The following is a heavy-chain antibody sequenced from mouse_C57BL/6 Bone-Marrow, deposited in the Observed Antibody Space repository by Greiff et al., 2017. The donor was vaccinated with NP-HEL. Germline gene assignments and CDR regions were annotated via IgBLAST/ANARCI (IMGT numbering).Heavy chain of an antibody. Sequence: EVKLVESGGDLVKPGGSLKLSCAASGFTFSSYGMSWVRPTPDKRLEWVATISSGGSYTYYPDSVKGRFPISRDNAKNTLYRQMSSLKSEDTAMYYCARRRLRRWYFDVWGTGTTVTVSS. J-gene: IGHJ1*03. CDR3: ARRRLRRWYFDV. CDR2: ISSGGSYT. D-gene: IGHD2-2*01. V-gene: IGHV5-6*02. CDR1: GFTFSSYG.